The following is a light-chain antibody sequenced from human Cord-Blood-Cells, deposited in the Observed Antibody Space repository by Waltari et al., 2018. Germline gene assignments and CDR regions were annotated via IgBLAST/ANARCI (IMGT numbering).Light chain of an antibody. J-gene: IGLJ1*01. Sequence: SVPPQPPSVSGAPGQRVTISCPASSSHIGAGYDLPCYPHLPGTAPKLLIYGNSNRPSGVPDRFSGSKSGTSASLAITGLQAEDEADYYCQSYDSSLSGYVFGTGTKVTVL. CDR2: GNS. V-gene: IGLV1-40*01. CDR3: QSYDSSLSGYV. CDR1: SSHIGAGYD.